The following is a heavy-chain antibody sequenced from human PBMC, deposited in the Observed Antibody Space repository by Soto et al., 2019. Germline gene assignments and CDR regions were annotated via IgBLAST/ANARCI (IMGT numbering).Heavy chain of an antibody. J-gene: IGHJ4*02. CDR1: GFTFSSYG. Sequence: GGSLRLSCAASGFTFSSYGMHWVRQAPGKGLEWVAVISYDGSNKYYADSVKGRFTISRDNSKNTLYLQMNSLRAEDTAVYYCAAIKYPFDYWGQGTLVTVSS. V-gene: IGHV3-30*03. D-gene: IGHD2-2*02. CDR2: ISYDGSNK. CDR3: AAIKYPFDY.